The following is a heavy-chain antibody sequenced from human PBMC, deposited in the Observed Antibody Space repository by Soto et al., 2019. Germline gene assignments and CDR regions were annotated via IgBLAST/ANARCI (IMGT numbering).Heavy chain of an antibody. CDR3: AKTAQDYSNSYYFDY. J-gene: IGHJ4*02. CDR1: GFTFSSYA. V-gene: IGHV3-23*01. CDR2: ISGSGGNT. Sequence: GGSLRLSCAASGFTFSSYAMSWVRQAPGKGLEWVSAISGSGGNTYYAASVKGRFTISRDNSKNTLYLQMNSLRAEDTAVYYCAKTAQDYSNSYYFDYWGQGTLVTVSS. D-gene: IGHD4-4*01.